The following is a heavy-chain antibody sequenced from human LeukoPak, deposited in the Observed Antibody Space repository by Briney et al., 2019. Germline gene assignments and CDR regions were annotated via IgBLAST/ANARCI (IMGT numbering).Heavy chain of an antibody. CDR3: ASDSSGWFEANY. J-gene: IGHJ4*02. Sequence: GRSLRLSCAASGFTFSSYAMHWVRQAPGKGLEWVAVISYDGSNKYYADSVKGRFTISRDNSKNTLYLQMNSLRAEDTAVYYCASDSSGWFEANYWGRGTLVTVSS. CDR2: ISYDGSNK. D-gene: IGHD6-19*01. CDR1: GFTFSSYA. V-gene: IGHV3-30*04.